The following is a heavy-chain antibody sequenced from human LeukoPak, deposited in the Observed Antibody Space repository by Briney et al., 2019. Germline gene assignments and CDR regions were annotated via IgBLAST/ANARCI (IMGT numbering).Heavy chain of an antibody. CDR3: AKDPGYDAAAVDN. Sequence: GGSLRLSCATSGFTFSRYVMSWVRQAPGKGLEWVSAIGGSGGSTYYADSVKGRFTISRDNSKNTLYLQMNSLRAEDTAVYYCAKDPGYDAAAVDNWGPGKPGTVSS. D-gene: IGHD6-13*01. CDR1: GFTFSRYV. J-gene: IGHJ4*02. V-gene: IGHV3-23*01. CDR2: IGGSGGST.